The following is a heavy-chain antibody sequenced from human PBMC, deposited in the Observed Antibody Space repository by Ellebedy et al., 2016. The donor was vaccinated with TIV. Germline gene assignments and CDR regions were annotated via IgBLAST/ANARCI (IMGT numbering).Heavy chain of an antibody. CDR2: INPNSGGT. Sequence: ASVKVSXXASGYTFTGYYMHWVRQAPGQGLEWMGWINPNSGGTNYAQKFQSRVTMTRDTSISTAYMELSRLRSDDTAVYYCARDLYYYYYMDVWGKGTTVTVSS. V-gene: IGHV1-2*02. CDR1: GYTFTGYY. J-gene: IGHJ6*03. CDR3: ARDLYYYYYMDV.